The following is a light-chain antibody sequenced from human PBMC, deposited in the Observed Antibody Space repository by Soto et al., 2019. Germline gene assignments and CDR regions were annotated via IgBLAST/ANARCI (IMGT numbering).Light chain of an antibody. V-gene: IGKV3-11*01. Sequence: EIVLTQSPATLSLSPGERATLSCRASKSVSIYLAWYQQKPGQAPRLLIYDASQRATGIPARFSGSGSGTDFTLTISSLEPEDSAVYYCQQRSNWPPGYTFGQGTKVEMK. CDR2: DAS. CDR1: KSVSIY. J-gene: IGKJ2*01. CDR3: QQRSNWPPGYT.